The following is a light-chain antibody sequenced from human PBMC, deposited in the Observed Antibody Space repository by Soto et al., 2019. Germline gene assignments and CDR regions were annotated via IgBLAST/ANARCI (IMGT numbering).Light chain of an antibody. J-gene: IGLJ1*01. CDR1: SDNY. Sequence: QSALTQPASVSGSPGQSITISCTGTSDNYVSLYQQHPGKVPKLMIYGVTNRPSGVSDRFSGSKSGNTASLTISGLQTEDEADYYCSSYTNSRTLLFGAGTKLTVL. CDR2: GVT. CDR3: SSYTNSRTLL. V-gene: IGLV2-14*01.